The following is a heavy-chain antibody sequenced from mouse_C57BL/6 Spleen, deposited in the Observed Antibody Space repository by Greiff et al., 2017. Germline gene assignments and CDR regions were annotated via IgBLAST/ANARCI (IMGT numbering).Heavy chain of an antibody. CDR1: GYSITSGYY. CDR2: ISYDGSN. J-gene: IGHJ4*01. Sequence: EVKLMESGPGLVKPSQSLSLTCSVTGYSITSGYYWNWIRQFPGNKLEWMGYISYDGSNNYNPSLKNRISITRDTSKNQFFLKLNSVTTEDTATYYCARFDDYDGAMDYWGQGTSVTVSS. V-gene: IGHV3-6*01. D-gene: IGHD2-4*01. CDR3: ARFDDYDGAMDY.